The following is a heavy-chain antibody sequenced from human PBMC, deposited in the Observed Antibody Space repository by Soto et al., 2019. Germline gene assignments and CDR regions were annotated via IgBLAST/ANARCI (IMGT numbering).Heavy chain of an antibody. V-gene: IGHV5-10-1*01. Sequence: PGESLKISCRGSGYSFSNYWINWVRQMPGKGQEWMGRIDPTDSYTTYSPSFEGHVSISTDKSLSTAYLQWSILKASDTAVYYCTRDLLYAIYEAGGMDAWGQGTTVTVSS. CDR3: TRDLLYAIYEAGGMDA. D-gene: IGHD1-26*01. CDR2: IDPTDSYT. CDR1: GYSFSNYW. J-gene: IGHJ6*02.